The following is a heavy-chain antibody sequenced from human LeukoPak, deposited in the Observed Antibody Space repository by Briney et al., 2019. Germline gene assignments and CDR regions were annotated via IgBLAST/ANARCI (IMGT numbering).Heavy chain of an antibody. V-gene: IGHV6-1*01. D-gene: IGHD6-19*01. Sequence: SQTLSLTCAIPGDSVSSNSAAWNWIRQSPSRGLEWLGRTYYRSKWYNDYAVSVKSRITINPDTSKNQFSLQLNSVTPEDTAVYYCARERYSSGWYGLYYFDYWGQGTLVTVSS. J-gene: IGHJ4*02. CDR2: TYYRSKWYN. CDR1: GDSVSSNSAA. CDR3: ARERYSSGWYGLYYFDY.